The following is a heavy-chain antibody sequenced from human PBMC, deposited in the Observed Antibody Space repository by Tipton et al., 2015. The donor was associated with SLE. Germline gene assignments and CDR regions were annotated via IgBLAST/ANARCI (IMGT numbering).Heavy chain of an antibody. Sequence: SLRLSCAASGFTFSSYAMSWVRQAPGKGLEWPSTISDTGGSTYYADSVKGRFTISRDNSKNTLYLQMNSLTAEDTAVYYCAKAHYYGSGTLDYWGQGTLVTVSS. D-gene: IGHD3-10*01. CDR3: AKAHYYGSGTLDY. CDR2: ISDTGGST. CDR1: GFTFSSYA. J-gene: IGHJ4*02. V-gene: IGHV3-23*01.